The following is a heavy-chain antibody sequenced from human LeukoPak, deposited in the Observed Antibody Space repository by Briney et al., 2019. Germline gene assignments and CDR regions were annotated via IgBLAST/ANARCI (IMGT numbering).Heavy chain of an antibody. CDR3: ARGVGDFWSGYYPAGDFDI. CDR2: MNPNSGNT. D-gene: IGHD3-3*01. V-gene: IGHV1-8*01. J-gene: IGHJ3*02. CDR1: GYTFTSYD. Sequence: ASVKVSCKASGYTFTSYDINWVRQATGQGLEWMGWMNPNSGNTGYAQKFQGRVTMTRNTSISTAYMELSSLRSEDTAVYYCARGVGDFWSGYYPAGDFDIWGQGTMVTVSS.